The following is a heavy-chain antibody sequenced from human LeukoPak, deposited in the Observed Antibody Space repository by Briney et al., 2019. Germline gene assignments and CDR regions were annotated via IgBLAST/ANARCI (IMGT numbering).Heavy chain of an antibody. J-gene: IGHJ4*02. V-gene: IGHV4-31*03. CDR1: GGSIISGAYY. D-gene: IGHD4-17*01. Sequence: SQTLSLTCTVSGGSIISGAYYWTWIRQHPGKGLEWIGHIYYSGSTYYNPSLKSRLTISVDMSNSQFSLKLSSVTAADTAVYYCARDTGGHGALIVWGQGTLVTVSS. CDR2: IYYSGST. CDR3: ARDTGGHGALIV.